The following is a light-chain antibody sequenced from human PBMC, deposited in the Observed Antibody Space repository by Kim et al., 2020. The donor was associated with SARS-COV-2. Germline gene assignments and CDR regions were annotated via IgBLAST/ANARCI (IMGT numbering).Light chain of an antibody. J-gene: IGKJ2*01. CDR1: QNLDSW. V-gene: IGKV1-5*01. Sequence: GSRVTITCRASQNLDSWLAWYQHKPGQPPKLLIYDASRFQSGVPSRFSGHGSGTEFTLTISNLPPDDFATYYCQQYYSYWYSFGQGTKL. CDR2: DAS. CDR3: QQYYSYWYS.